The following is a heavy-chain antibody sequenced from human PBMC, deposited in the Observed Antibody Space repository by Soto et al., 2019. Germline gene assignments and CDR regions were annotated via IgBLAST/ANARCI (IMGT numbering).Heavy chain of an antibody. CDR1: RYIFTAHV. CDR3: ASHVPVARFDP. Sequence: QVPLVQSGAEVKKPGASVKVSCKAPRYIFTAHVMHWVRQAPGQGLEWMGWINPNKGATHYGLSFQGRVTMTRDTSISTAYMELSSLRSDDTAVYYCASHVPVARFDPRGQGTLVIVAS. D-gene: IGHD6-6*01. CDR2: INPNKGAT. J-gene: IGHJ5*02. V-gene: IGHV1-2*02.